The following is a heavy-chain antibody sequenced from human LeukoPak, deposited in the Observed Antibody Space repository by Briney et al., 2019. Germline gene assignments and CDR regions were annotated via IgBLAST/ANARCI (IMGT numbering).Heavy chain of an antibody. J-gene: IGHJ6*03. D-gene: IGHD2-2*01. CDR3: ARDGAQYQLQKYYYYYYMDV. CDR2: ISSSSSTI. CDR1: GFTFSSYS. V-gene: IGHV3-48*01. Sequence: GGSLRLSCAASGFTFSSYSMNWVRQAPGKGLEWVSYISSSSSTIYYADSVKGRFTISRDNAKNSLYLQMNSLRAEDTAVYYCARDGAQYQLQKYYYYYYMDVWGKGTTVTVSS.